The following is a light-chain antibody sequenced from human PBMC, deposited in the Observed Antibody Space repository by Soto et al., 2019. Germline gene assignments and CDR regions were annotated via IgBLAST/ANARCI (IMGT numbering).Light chain of an antibody. J-gene: IGKJ4*01. CDR3: LQDYNYPLT. Sequence: AIQMTQSPSSLSASVGDRVTITCRASQGIRHYLGWYRQKPGKAPKLLIYAASSLQSGVPSRFSGSGSGTDFTLTISSLQPEDFATYYCLQDYNYPLTFGGGTKVEIK. V-gene: IGKV1-6*01. CDR1: QGIRHY. CDR2: AAS.